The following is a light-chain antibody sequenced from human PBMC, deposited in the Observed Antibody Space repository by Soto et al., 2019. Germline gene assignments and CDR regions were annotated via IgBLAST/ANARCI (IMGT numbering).Light chain of an antibody. CDR2: DVS. CDR3: SSYTRSYTYV. J-gene: IGLJ1*01. CDR1: SSDVGGYNF. Sequence: QSVLTQPRSVSESPGQSVTISCTGTSSDVGGYNFVSWYQHHPGKAPKLMIYDVSKRPSGVPDRFSGSKSGYTASLTISGLQAEDEADYYCSSYTRSYTYVFGTGTKVTVL. V-gene: IGLV2-11*01.